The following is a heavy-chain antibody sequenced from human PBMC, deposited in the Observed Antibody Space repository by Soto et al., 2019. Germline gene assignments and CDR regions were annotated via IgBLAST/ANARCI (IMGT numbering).Heavy chain of an antibody. CDR3: VRANSGWSPIDY. CDR1: GFIFDDYG. J-gene: IGHJ4*02. V-gene: IGHV3-9*01. Sequence: EVQLVESGGGSVQPGRSLSLSCTASGFIFDDYGMYWVRQVPGKGLEWVSGITWNSVNIGYADSVKGRFTISRDNAKNSLYLQMNSLRPDDAALYYCVRANSGWSPIDYWGQGTLVTVSS. CDR2: ITWNSVNI. D-gene: IGHD6-19*01.